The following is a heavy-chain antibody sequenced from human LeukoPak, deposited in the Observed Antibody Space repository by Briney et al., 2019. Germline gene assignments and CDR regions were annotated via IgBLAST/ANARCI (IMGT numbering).Heavy chain of an antibody. J-gene: IGHJ4*02. Sequence: ASVKVSCKASGYTFTSYDINWVRQATGQGPEWMGWMNPSSGNTGYAQRFQGRVTMTRDTSINTAYLELSSLRCEDTAVYYCESHTYYYSSGSFAYWGQGTLVTVSS. D-gene: IGHD3-10*01. V-gene: IGHV1-8*01. CDR1: GYTFTSYD. CDR3: ESHTYYYSSGSFAY. CDR2: MNPSSGNT.